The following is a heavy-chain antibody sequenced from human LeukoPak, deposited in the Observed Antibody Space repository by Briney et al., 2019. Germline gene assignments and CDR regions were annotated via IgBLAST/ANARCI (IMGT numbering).Heavy chain of an antibody. CDR3: ARGADSSGYYPIFYFDY. CDR2: IYYSGST. V-gene: IGHV4-59*01. D-gene: IGHD3-22*01. J-gene: IGHJ4*02. Sequence: SETLSLTCTVSGGSISSYYWNWIRQPPGKGLEWIGYIYYSGSTNYNPSLKSRVTVSVDTSKNQFSLKLSSVTAADTAVYYCARGADSSGYYPIFYFDYWGQGTLVTVSS. CDR1: GGSISSYY.